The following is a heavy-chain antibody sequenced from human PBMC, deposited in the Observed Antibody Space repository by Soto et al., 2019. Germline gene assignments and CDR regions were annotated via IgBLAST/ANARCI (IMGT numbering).Heavy chain of an antibody. Sequence: ASVKVSCKASGFTFTNYDINWVRQATGQGLQWLGWMNPNSGNTGYAQKFQGRVTLTRNTSISTVYMELSSLTSEDTAVYYCVKRYYDSGSYSPGLDYWGQGTLVTVSS. J-gene: IGHJ4*02. V-gene: IGHV1-8*01. CDR3: VKRYYDSGSYSPGLDY. CDR1: GFTFTNYD. D-gene: IGHD3-10*01. CDR2: MNPNSGNT.